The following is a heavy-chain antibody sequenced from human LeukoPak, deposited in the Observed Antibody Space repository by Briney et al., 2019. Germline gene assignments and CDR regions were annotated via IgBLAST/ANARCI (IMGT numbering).Heavy chain of an antibody. V-gene: IGHV1-2*02. CDR2: INPNSGAT. J-gene: IGHJ4*02. D-gene: IGHD5-24*01. CDR3: AKVRSATLDYFDY. CDR1: GYIFTGYY. Sequence: ASVKVSCKASGYIFTGYYMHWVRQAPGQGLEWMGWINPNSGATNYAQKFQGRVTMTRDMSISTVYMEVSSLRSDDTAVYYCAKVRSATLDYFDYWGQGTLVTVSS.